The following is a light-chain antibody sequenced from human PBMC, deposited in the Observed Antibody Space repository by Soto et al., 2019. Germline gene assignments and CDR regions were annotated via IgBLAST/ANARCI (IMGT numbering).Light chain of an antibody. CDR1: HSVSSS. CDR3: QQRSMWPNT. J-gene: IGKJ2*01. CDR2: DAF. Sequence: DIVLTQSPGTLSLSLGERATLSCRASHSVSSSLAWYQQKTGQAPRLVIHDAFIRATGIPARFSGSGFGTEFTLTISSLEPEDFAVYYCQQRSMWPNTFVQGTKLEIK. V-gene: IGKV3-11*01.